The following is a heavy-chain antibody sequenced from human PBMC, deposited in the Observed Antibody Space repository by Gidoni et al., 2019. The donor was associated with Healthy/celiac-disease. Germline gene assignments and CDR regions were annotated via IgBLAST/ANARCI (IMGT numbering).Heavy chain of an antibody. J-gene: IGHJ5*02. CDR2: IYYSGST. V-gene: IGHV4-30-4*01. Sequence: QVQLQESGPGLVKPSQTLSLTCTVSGGSISSGDYYWSWIRQPPGKGLEWIGYIYYSGSTYYNPSLKSRVTISVDTSKNQFSLKLSSVTAADTAVYYCARDFDCGGDCYWTFDPWGQGTLVTVSS. D-gene: IGHD2-21*02. CDR3: ARDFDCGGDCYWTFDP. CDR1: GGSISSGDYY.